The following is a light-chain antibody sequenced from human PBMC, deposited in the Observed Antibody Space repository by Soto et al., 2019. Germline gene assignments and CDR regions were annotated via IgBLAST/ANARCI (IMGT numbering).Light chain of an antibody. V-gene: IGLV1-44*01. J-gene: IGLJ2*01. CDR2: DNS. CDR3: AAWDDSLNGVV. Sequence: QSVLTQPPSASGTPGQRVTISCSGSSSNIGSNTVNWYHQLPGTAPKLLIYDNSRRPSGVPDRFSGSKSGTSASLAISGLQAEDEADYYCAAWDDSLNGVVFGGGTKVTVL. CDR1: SSNIGSNT.